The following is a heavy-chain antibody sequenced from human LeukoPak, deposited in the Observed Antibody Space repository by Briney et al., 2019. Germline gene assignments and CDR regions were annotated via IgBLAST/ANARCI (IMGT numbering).Heavy chain of an antibody. J-gene: IGHJ4*02. Sequence: ASVKVSCKASGYTFTDYYMHWVRQAPGQGLEWMGWISPYNGNTNCAGKFQGRVTMTKDTSTSTAYMELRSLRSDDTAVYYCARSPAVAATRVDYWGQGTLVTVSS. V-gene: IGHV1-18*04. D-gene: IGHD6-19*01. CDR3: ARSPAVAATRVDY. CDR2: ISPYNGNT. CDR1: GYTFTDYY.